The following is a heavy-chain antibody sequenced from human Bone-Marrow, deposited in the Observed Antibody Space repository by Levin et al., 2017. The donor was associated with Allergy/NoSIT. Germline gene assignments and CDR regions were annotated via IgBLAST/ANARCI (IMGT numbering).Heavy chain of an antibody. CDR1: GFTFSDYY. CDR3: ARIKWRLTGYYIDY. D-gene: IGHD3-9*01. J-gene: IGHJ4*02. Sequence: GGSLRLSCAASGFTFSDYYMSWIRQAPGQGLEWLSYISGSSSYSNNADSVKGRFTISRDNTKNSLYLQMNSLRAEDTAVYYCARIKWRLTGYYIDYWGQGTLVTVSS. V-gene: IGHV3-11*03. CDR2: ISGSSSYS.